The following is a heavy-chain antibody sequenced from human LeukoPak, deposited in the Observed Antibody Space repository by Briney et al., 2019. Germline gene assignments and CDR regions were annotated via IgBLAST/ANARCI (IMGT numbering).Heavy chain of an antibody. CDR1: GYTFTSYG. Sequence: GASVKDSCKASGYTFTSYGISWVRQAPGQGLEWMGWITYNGNTNYAQKLQGRVTMTTDTSTSTAYMDLRSLRSDDTAVYYCARGDWNYGRTDYWGQGTLVTVSS. D-gene: IGHD1-7*01. J-gene: IGHJ4*02. CDR3: ARGDWNYGRTDY. V-gene: IGHV1-18*01. CDR2: ITYNGNT.